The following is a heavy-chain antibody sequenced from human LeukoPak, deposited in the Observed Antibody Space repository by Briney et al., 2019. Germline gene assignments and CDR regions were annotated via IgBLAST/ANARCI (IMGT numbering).Heavy chain of an antibody. J-gene: IGHJ4*02. D-gene: IGHD1-26*01. CDR1: GFTFSSCG. V-gene: IGHV3-30*02. CDR3: VKDVGVGASYFDN. CDR2: IRYDGSDK. Sequence: GGSLRLSCAAPGFTFSSCGMHWVRQSPAKGLEWVAYIRYDGSDKYYIDSVKGRFTIARGNPKETLYLQMTSLSHDDTAVYFCVKDVGVGASYFDNWGQGTLVAVSS.